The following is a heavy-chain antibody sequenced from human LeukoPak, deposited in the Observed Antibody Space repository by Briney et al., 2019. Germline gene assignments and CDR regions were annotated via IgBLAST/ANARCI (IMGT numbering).Heavy chain of an antibody. CDR2: IWYDGSNK. V-gene: IGHV3-33*01. CDR1: GFTFSGYG. Sequence: GGSLRLSCAASGFTFSGYGMHWVRQAPGHGLEWMAVIWYDGSNKYYADSVKGRSTISRDNSKNTLYLQMNSLRAEDTAVYYCARGLRRGGSYYAFDIWGQGTMVTVSS. D-gene: IGHD1-26*01. J-gene: IGHJ3*02. CDR3: ARGLRRGGSYYAFDI.